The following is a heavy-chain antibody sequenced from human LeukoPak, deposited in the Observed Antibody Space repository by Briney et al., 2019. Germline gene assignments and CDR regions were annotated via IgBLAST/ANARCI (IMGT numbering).Heavy chain of an antibody. Sequence: SVKVSCKASGGTFSSYTISWVRQAPGQGLEWMGRIIPILGIANYAQKFQSRVTITADKSTSTAYMELSSLRSEDTAVYYCAREYCSSTSCLYLYYMDVWGKGTTVTVSS. V-gene: IGHV1-69*04. CDR1: GGTFSSYT. D-gene: IGHD2-2*01. J-gene: IGHJ6*03. CDR3: AREYCSSTSCLYLYYMDV. CDR2: IIPILGIA.